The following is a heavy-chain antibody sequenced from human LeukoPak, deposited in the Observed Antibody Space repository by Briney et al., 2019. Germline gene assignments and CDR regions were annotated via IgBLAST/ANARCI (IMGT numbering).Heavy chain of an antibody. V-gene: IGHV1-24*01. CDR3: ARDRLDYGGNSYAFDI. CDR1: GYTFTSYG. J-gene: IGHJ3*02. CDR2: FDPEDGET. D-gene: IGHD4-23*01. Sequence: ASVKVSCKASGYTFTSYGISWVRQAPGKGLEWMGGFDPEDGETIYAQKFQGRVTMTEDTSTDTAYMELSSLRSEDTAVYYCARDRLDYGGNSYAFDIWGQGTMVTVSS.